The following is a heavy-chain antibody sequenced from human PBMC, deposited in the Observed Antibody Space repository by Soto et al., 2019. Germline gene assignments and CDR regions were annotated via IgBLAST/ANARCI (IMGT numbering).Heavy chain of an antibody. V-gene: IGHV5-51*01. CDR3: ASRSGYSSSSGAFDI. J-gene: IGHJ3*02. D-gene: IGHD6-13*01. CDR1: GYSFTSYW. Sequence: GESLKISCKGSGYSFTSYWIGWVRQMPGKGLEWMGIIYPGYSDTRYSPSFQGQVTISADKSISTAYLQWSSLKASDTAMYYCASRSGYSSSSGAFDIWGQGTMVTVSS. CDR2: IYPGYSDT.